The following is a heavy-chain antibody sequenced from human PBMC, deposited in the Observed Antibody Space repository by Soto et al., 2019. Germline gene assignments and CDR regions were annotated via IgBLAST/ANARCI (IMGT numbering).Heavy chain of an antibody. Sequence: PSETLSLTCTVPGGSIGSSSYYWGWIRQPPGKGLEWIGSIYYSGSTYYNPSLKSRVTISVDTSKNQFSLKLSSVTAADTAVYYCARRLYYDSSGFEGGGMDVWGQGTTVT. CDR3: ARRLYYDSSGFEGGGMDV. D-gene: IGHD3-22*01. V-gene: IGHV4-39*01. CDR2: IYYSGST. J-gene: IGHJ6*02. CDR1: GGSIGSSSYY.